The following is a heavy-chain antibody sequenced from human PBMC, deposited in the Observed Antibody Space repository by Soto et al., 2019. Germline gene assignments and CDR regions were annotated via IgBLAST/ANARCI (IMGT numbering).Heavy chain of an antibody. J-gene: IGHJ4*02. CDR1: GFTFNIYG. CDR3: AKDQASGQGSFDS. Sequence: LRLSCAASGFTFNIYGMYWVRQAPDKGLEWVALISYDGSNQYYAGSVKGRFTISRDNSKNTLFLQMNSLRADDTAVYYCAKDQASGQGSFDSWGQGTLVTVSS. CDR2: ISYDGSNQ. V-gene: IGHV3-30*18.